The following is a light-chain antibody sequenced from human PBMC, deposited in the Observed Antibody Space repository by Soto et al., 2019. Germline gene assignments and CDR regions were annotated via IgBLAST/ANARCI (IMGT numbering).Light chain of an antibody. J-gene: IGKJ5*01. CDR3: QQRSNWPIT. Sequence: EIVLTQSPATLSLSPGERATLSCRASQRVSSYLAWYQQKPGQAPRLLIYDASNRATGIPARFSGSGFGTDFTLTISSLEPEDFAVYYCQQRSNWPITFGQGTRLEIK. CDR1: QRVSSY. V-gene: IGKV3-11*01. CDR2: DAS.